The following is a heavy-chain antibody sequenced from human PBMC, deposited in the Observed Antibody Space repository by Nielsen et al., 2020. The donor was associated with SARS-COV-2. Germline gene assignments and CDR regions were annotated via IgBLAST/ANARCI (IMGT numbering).Heavy chain of an antibody. CDR3: ARIGSSWFVGRDY. CDR2: ISSSSRTI. J-gene: IGHJ4*02. CDR1: GFTFDTND. D-gene: IGHD6-13*01. Sequence: GESLKISCAASGFTFDTNDMNWFRQAPGKGLQWISYISSSSRTIYYAESVKGRFTVSRDNAENSLYLHMHSLRDEDTAVYYCARIGSSWFVGRDYWGQGTLVTVSS. V-gene: IGHV3-48*02.